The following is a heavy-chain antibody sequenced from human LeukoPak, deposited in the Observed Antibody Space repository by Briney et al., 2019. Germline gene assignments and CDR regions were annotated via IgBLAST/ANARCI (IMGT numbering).Heavy chain of an antibody. J-gene: IGHJ4*02. D-gene: IGHD2-21*02. CDR1: GGTFSSYA. V-gene: IGHV1-69*01. CDR3: ARSLAYCGGDCYFDY. CDR2: IIPIFGTA. Sequence: GASVKVSGKASGGTFSSYAISWVRQAPGQGLEWMGGIIPIFGTANYAQKFQGRVTITADESTSTAYMELSSLRSEDTAVYYCARSLAYCGGDCYFDYWGQGTLVTVSS.